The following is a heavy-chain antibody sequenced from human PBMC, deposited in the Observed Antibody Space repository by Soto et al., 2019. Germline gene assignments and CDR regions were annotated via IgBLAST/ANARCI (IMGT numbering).Heavy chain of an antibody. CDR3: AANDSSSSVYYYGMDV. V-gene: IGHV1-69*13. CDR2: IIPIFGTA. CDR1: GGTFSSYA. D-gene: IGHD6-6*01. J-gene: IGHJ6*02. Sequence: ASVKVSCKASGGTFSSYAISWVRQAPGQGLEWMGGIIPIFGTANYAQKFQGRVTITADESTSTAYMELSSLRSEDTAVYYCAANDSSSSVYYYGMDVWGQGTTVTVSS.